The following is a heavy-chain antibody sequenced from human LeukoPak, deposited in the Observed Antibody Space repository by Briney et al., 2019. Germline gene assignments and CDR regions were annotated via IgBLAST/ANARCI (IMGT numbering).Heavy chain of an antibody. J-gene: IGHJ5*02. V-gene: IGHV4-59*07. CDR3: ARAESLHYYGSGSYIRFDP. Sequence: YPSDTLSLTCTLSGRSLSGYNSSCIRQPPGKGPECIWYIYYSGSNNYNPSLNSRVTISVDPSKNQFSLKLSSVTAADTAVYYCARAESLHYYGSGSYIRFDPWGQGTLVTVSS. CDR2: IYYSGSN. D-gene: IGHD3-10*01. CDR1: GRSLSGYN.